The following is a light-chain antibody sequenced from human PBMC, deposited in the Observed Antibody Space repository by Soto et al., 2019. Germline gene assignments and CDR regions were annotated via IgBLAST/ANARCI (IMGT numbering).Light chain of an antibody. CDR1: SSDVGGYNF. Sequence: QSALTQPPSASGSPGQSVTISCTGTSSDVGGYNFVSWYQQQPDKAPKLLIYEVSKRPSGVPDRFSGSKSGYTASLTVSGLQAEDEADYYCSSYGGSNNLNWLFGGGTKLTVL. J-gene: IGLJ3*02. CDR2: EVS. V-gene: IGLV2-8*01. CDR3: SSYGGSNNLNWL.